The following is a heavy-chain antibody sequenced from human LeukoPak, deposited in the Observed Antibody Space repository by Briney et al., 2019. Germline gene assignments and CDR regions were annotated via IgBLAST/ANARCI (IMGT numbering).Heavy chain of an antibody. V-gene: IGHV4-4*07. J-gene: IGHJ6*03. CDR3: ARESGTGTTGNYYYYMNV. Sequence: PSETLSLTCTVSGDSISSYYWNWIRQPAGKGLEWIGRIYTSGSTNYNPSLKSRVTMSVDTSKNQFSLKLSSVTAADTAVYYCARESGTGTTGNYYYYMNVWGKGTTVSVSS. D-gene: IGHD1-1*01. CDR1: GDSISSYY. CDR2: IYTSGST.